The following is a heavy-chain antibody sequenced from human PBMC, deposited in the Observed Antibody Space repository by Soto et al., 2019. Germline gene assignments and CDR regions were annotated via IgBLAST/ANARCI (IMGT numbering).Heavy chain of an antibody. J-gene: IGHJ3*02. D-gene: IGHD3-16*02. V-gene: IGHV1-2*04. CDR1: GYTFTGYY. Sequence: ASVKVSCKASGYTFTGYYXXXXXQAPGQGLEWMGWXNPNSGGTNHAQKFQGWVTMTRDMSISTAYMELSRLRSDDTAVYYCAVLLHLGELSLTNDAFDIWGQGTMVTVSS. CDR2: XNPNSGGT. CDR3: AVLLHLGELSLTNDAFDI.